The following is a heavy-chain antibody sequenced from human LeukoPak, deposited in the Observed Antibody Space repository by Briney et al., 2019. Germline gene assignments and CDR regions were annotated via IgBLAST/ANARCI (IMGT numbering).Heavy chain of an antibody. CDR3: ARVVGYYFDY. CDR2: IYHSGST. V-gene: IGHV4-30-2*01. CDR1: GGSISSGGYY. J-gene: IGHJ4*02. Sequence: SQTLSLTCTVSGGSISSGGYYSSWIRQPPGKGLEWIGYIYHSGSTYYNPSLKSRVTISVDRSKNQFSLKLSSVTAADTAVYYCARVVGYYFDYWGQGTLVTVSS. D-gene: IGHD2-21*01.